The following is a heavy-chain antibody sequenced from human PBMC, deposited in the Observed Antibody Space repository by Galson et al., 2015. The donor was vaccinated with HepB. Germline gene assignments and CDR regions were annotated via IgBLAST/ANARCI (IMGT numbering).Heavy chain of an antibody. Sequence: SLRLSCAASGFTFSSYAMSWVRQAPGKGLEWVSAISGSGGSTYYADPVKGRFTISRDNSKNTLYLQMNSLRAEDTAVYYCARADIAVAGTVDYWGQGTLVTVSS. D-gene: IGHD6-19*01. J-gene: IGHJ4*02. V-gene: IGHV3-23*01. CDR1: GFTFSSYA. CDR3: ARADIAVAGTVDY. CDR2: ISGSGGST.